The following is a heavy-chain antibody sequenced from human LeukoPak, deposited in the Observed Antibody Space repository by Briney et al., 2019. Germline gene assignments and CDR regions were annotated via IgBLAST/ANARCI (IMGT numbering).Heavy chain of an antibody. V-gene: IGHV3-11*01. CDR1: GFTFSDYY. Sequence: GGSLRLSCAASGFTFSDYYMNWIRQAPGKGLEWVSYISDSGNIIYYADSVKGRFTISRDNAKNSVYLQMNSLRVEDTATYYCARDPLIDEYNPDAFDLWGQGTMVTVSS. CDR3: ARDPLIDEYNPDAFDL. J-gene: IGHJ3*01. D-gene: IGHD5-24*01. CDR2: ISDSGNII.